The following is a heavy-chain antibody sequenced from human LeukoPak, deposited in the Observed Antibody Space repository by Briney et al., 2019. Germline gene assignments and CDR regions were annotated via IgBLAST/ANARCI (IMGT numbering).Heavy chain of an antibody. CDR1: GFTFSSYA. D-gene: IGHD3-9*01. V-gene: IGHV3-64D*06. Sequence: GGNLRLYCSASGFTFSSYAMHWVRQAQGKGLEYVSAISNNGGSKYYEDSVKGRFTISRDNSKNTPYLQMSSLRAEDTAVYYCVKDSRAYDILTGYYTNWGQGTLVTVSS. CDR3: VKDSRAYDILTGYYTN. CDR2: ISNNGGSK. J-gene: IGHJ4*02.